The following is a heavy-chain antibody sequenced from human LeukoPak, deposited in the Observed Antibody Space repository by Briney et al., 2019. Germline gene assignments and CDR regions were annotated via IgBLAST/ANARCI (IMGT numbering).Heavy chain of an antibody. CDR2: IKSKTDGGTT. V-gene: IGHV3-15*01. D-gene: IGHD6-13*01. CDR1: GFTFSNAW. J-gene: IGHJ4*02. Sequence: PGGSLRLSCAASGFTFSNAWMSWVRQAPGKGLEWVGRIKSKTDGGTTDYAAPVKGRFTISRGDSKNTLYLQMNSLKTEDTAVYYCTTTIAAAGTTDYWGQGTLVTVSS. CDR3: TTTIAAAGTTDY.